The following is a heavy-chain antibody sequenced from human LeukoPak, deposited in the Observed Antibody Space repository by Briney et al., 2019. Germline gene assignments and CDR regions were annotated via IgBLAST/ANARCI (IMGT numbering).Heavy chain of an antibody. CDR1: GYTFTGYY. D-gene: IGHD2-2*01. J-gene: IGHJ4*02. Sequence: ASVKVSCKASGYTFTGYYMHWVRQAPGQGLGWMGWINPNSGGTNYAQKFQGRVTMTRDTSISTAYMELSRLRSDDTAVYYCARDTPHYCSSTSCPFDYWGQGTLVTVSS. CDR2: INPNSGGT. V-gene: IGHV1-2*02. CDR3: ARDTPHYCSSTSCPFDY.